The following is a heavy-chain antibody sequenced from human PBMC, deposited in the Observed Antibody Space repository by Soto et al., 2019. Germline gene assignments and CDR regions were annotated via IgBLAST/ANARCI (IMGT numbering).Heavy chain of an antibody. CDR3: ASGTKVGY. D-gene: IGHD1-7*01. Sequence: QLHLQESGPGLVKPSETLSLTCTVSGGSISSSSFYCGWIRQPPGKGLEWIASFYYSGSTYYNPSLKSRVTISVDTSKNQVSLKLTSVTAADTAVYYCASGTKVGYWGQGTPVTVSS. V-gene: IGHV4-39*01. J-gene: IGHJ4*02. CDR1: GGSISSSSFY. CDR2: FYYSGST.